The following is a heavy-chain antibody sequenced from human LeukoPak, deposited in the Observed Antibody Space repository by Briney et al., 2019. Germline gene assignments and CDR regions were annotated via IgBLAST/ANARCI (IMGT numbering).Heavy chain of an antibody. CDR2: ISAYNGNT. V-gene: IGHV1-18*01. J-gene: IGHJ4*02. Sequence: GASVKVSCKASGYTFTSYGISWVRQAPGQGLEWMGWISAYNGNTNYAQKLQGRVTMTEDTSTDTAYMELSSLRSEDTAVYYCATHNNWNPFEPMDWGQGTLVTVSS. CDR1: GYTFTSYG. CDR3: ATHNNWNPFEPMD. D-gene: IGHD1-20*01.